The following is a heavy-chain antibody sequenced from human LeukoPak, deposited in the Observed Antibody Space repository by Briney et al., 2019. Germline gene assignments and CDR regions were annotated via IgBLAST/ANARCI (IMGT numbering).Heavy chain of an antibody. CDR3: ARGRYLPLYFDY. J-gene: IGHJ4*02. V-gene: IGHV4-34*01. CDR1: GGSFSGYY. D-gene: IGHD3-16*02. Sequence: SETLSLTCPVYGGSFSGYYWSWIRQPPGKGLEWIGEINHSGSTNYNPSLKSRVTISVDTSKNQFSLKLSSVTAADTAVYYCARGRYLPLYFDYWGQGTLVTVSS. CDR2: INHSGST.